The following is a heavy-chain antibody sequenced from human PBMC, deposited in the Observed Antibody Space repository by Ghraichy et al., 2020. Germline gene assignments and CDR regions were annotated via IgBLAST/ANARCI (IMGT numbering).Heavy chain of an antibody. CDR2: TKPDESEK. D-gene: IGHD1-26*01. V-gene: IGHV3-7*04. CDR3: SRDTQGRRIYSVDY. CDR1: GFTFTNYW. Sequence: GGSLRLSCAASGFTFTNYWMSWVRQAPGKGLEWVANTKPDESEKYYVASVKGRFTIFRDNARNSVYLQMNSLRAEDTGVYYCSRDTQGRRIYSVDYWGQGTLVNVSS. J-gene: IGHJ4*02.